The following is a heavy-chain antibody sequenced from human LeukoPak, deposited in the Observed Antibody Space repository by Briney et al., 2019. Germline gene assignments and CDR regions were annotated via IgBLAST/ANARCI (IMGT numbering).Heavy chain of an antibody. CDR1: GFTVSDNY. D-gene: IGHD6-13*01. CDR2: IYSDDTT. J-gene: IGHJ4*02. V-gene: IGHV3-66*01. CDR3: ARALPAASHTSFDY. Sequence: GGSLRLSCAASGFTVSDNYMTWVRQAPGRGLEWVSIIYSDDTTYYTDFVKGRFTISRDLSRNTVYLQMNSLRAEDTAVFYCARALPAASHTSFDYWGQGALVIVSP.